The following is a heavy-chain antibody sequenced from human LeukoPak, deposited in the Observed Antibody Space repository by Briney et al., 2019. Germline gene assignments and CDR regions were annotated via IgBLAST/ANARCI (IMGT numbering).Heavy chain of an antibody. CDR1: GFTFSSYA. CDR3: ARDLVAEGRYAPHYYYYGMDV. D-gene: IGHD2-15*01. J-gene: IGHJ6*02. Sequence: PGRSLRLSCAASGFTFSSYAMHWVRQAPGKGLEWVAVISYDGSNKYYADSVKGRFTISRDNSKNTLYLQMNSLRAEDTAVYYCARDLVAEGRYAPHYYYYGMDVWGQGTTVTVSS. V-gene: IGHV3-30*14. CDR2: ISYDGSNK.